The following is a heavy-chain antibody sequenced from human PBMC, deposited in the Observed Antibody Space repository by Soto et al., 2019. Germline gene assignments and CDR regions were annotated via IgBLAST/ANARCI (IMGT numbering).Heavy chain of an antibody. CDR2: IYATGTT. J-gene: IGHJ5*02. V-gene: IGHV4-4*07. CDR1: GASISGFY. CDR3: VRDGTKTLRDWFDP. D-gene: IGHD1-1*01. Sequence: SETLSLTCTVPGASISGFYWSWIRKSAVNGLEWIGLIYATGTTDYNPSLKSRVMMSVDTSKKQFSLKLRSVTAADTAVYYCVRDGTKTLRDWFDPWGQGISVTVSS.